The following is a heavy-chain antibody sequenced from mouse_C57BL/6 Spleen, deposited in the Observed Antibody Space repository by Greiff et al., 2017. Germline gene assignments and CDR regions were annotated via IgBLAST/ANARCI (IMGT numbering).Heavy chain of an antibody. J-gene: IGHJ3*01. CDR1: GFNIKDYY. CDR3: AHSLYYGNFQFAY. CDR2: IDPEDGET. D-gene: IGHD2-1*01. Sequence: VQLKQSGAELVKPGASVKLSCTASGFNIKDYYMHWVKQRTEQGLEWIGRIDPEDGETKYAPKFQGKATITADTSSNPAYLQLSSLTSEDTAVYYCAHSLYYGNFQFAYWGQGTLVTVSA. V-gene: IGHV14-2*01.